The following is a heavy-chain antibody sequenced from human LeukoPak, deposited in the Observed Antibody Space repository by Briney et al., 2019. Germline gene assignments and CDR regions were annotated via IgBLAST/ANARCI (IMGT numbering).Heavy chain of an antibody. V-gene: IGHV3-23*01. CDR2: ISGPDEST. Sequence: GGSLRLSCAASGFTFSSYDMSWIRQAPGKGLEWVSEISGPDESTKYVDSVKGRFTISRDNSKNTLYLLLNSPRVDDTAVYYCANRRLGRGAFDIWGQGTMVTVSS. CDR1: GFTFSSYD. D-gene: IGHD7-27*01. CDR3: ANRRLGRGAFDI. J-gene: IGHJ3*02.